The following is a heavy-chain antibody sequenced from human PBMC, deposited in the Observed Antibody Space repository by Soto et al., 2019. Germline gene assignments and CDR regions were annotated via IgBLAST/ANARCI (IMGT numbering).Heavy chain of an antibody. V-gene: IGHV4-34*01. Sequence: SETLSLTCAVYGGSFSGYYWSWIRQPPGKGLEWIGEINHSGSTNYNPSLKSRVTISVDTSKNQFSLKLSSVTAADTAVYYCARSGWLHYFDYWGQGTLVTVSS. J-gene: IGHJ4*02. CDR2: INHSGST. CDR1: GGSFSGYY. CDR3: ARSGWLHYFDY. D-gene: IGHD6-19*01.